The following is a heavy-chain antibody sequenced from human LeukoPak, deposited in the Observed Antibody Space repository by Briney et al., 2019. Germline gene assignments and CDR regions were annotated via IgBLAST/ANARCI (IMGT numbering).Heavy chain of an antibody. CDR1: GFTFINAW. V-gene: IGHV3-15*01. Sequence: AGGSLRLSCAASGFTFINAWMAWVRQAPGKGLEWVGRIKAKAHGGTIEYAAPVKGRFAISRDDSKNTLYLQMNSLKTEDTAVYYCTTDGVGVEGATYDNWGQGTLVSVSS. CDR2: IKAKAHGGTI. J-gene: IGHJ4*02. D-gene: IGHD1-26*01. CDR3: TTDGVGVEGATYDN.